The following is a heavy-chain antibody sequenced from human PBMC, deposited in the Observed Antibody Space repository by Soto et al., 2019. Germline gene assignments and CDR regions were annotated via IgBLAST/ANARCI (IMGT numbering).Heavy chain of an antibody. CDR3: ARDRSVAVAGPGWFVP. D-gene: IGHD6-19*01. CDR2: INAGNGNT. Sequence: ASVKVSCKASGYTFTTYAMHWARQAPGQRLEWMGWINAGNGNTKYSQKFQGRVTITRDTSASTAYMELSSLRSEDTAVYYCARDRSVAVAGPGWFVPWGQGTLVTVS. V-gene: IGHV1-3*01. CDR1: GYTFTTYA. J-gene: IGHJ5*02.